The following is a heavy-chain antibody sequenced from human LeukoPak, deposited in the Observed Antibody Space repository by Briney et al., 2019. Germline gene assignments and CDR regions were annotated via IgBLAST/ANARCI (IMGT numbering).Heavy chain of an antibody. CDR2: MNPNSANT. CDR3: ARVNCSSTSCRSKFLDY. CDR1: GYTFTNYD. V-gene: IGHV1-8*01. Sequence: GASVKVSCKASGYTFTNYDINWVRQATGQGLEWMRWMNPNSANTGYAQKFQGRVTMTRNTSISTAYMELSSLRSEDTAVYYCARVNCSSTSCRSKFLDYWGQGTLVTVSS. J-gene: IGHJ4*02. D-gene: IGHD2-2*01.